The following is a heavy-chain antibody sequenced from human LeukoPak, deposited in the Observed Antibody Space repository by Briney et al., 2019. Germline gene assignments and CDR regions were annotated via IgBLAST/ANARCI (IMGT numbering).Heavy chain of an antibody. CDR3: ARGLRIAGGSYRGEGYYFDY. CDR2: INPNSGGT. Sequence: GASVKVSCKASGYTFTGYYMHWVRQAPGQGLEWMGWINPNSGGTNYAQKFQGRVTMTRDTSISTAYMELSRLRSDDTAVYYCARGLRIAGGSYRGEGYYFDYWGQGTLVTVSS. CDR1: GYTFTGYY. D-gene: IGHD1-26*01. V-gene: IGHV1-2*02. J-gene: IGHJ4*02.